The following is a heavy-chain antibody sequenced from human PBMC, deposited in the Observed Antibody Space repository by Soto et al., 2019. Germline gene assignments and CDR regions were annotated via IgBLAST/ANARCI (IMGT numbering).Heavy chain of an antibody. J-gene: IGHJ5*02. CDR1: GFTCSNAW. CDR3: TTEALGYCSGGRFFPRGFDP. CDR2: IKSKTDGGTT. Sequence: GSLRLTCAASGFTCSNAWMSWVRQAPGKGLEWVGRIKSKTDGGTTDYAAPVKGRFSISRDDSKNTLYLQMNSLKTEDTAVYYCTTEALGYCSGGRFFPRGFDPWGHRPLVTVSS. V-gene: IGHV3-15*01. D-gene: IGHD2-15*01.